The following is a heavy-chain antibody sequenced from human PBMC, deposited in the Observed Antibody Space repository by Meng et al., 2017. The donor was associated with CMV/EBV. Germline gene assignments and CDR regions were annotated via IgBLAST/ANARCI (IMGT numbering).Heavy chain of an antibody. J-gene: IGHJ6*02. Sequence: GESLKISCAASGFTFDDYAMHWVRQAPGKGLEWVSYSDGATTIYYADSVKGRFTISRDNAKNSLYLQMNSLRAEDTAVYYCARKGSGYYYYYYAMDVWGQGTTVTVSS. D-gene: IGHD3-22*01. V-gene: IGHV3-69-1*02. CDR2: SDGATTI. CDR3: ARKGSGYYYYYYAMDV. CDR1: GFTFDDYA.